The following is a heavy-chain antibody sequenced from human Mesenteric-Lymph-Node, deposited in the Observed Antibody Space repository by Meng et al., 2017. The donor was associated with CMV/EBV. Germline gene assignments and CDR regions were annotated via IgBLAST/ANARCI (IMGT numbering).Heavy chain of an antibody. Sequence: GESLKISCAASGFTFSSYAMHWVRQAPGKGLEWVAVISYDGSNKYYADSVKGRFTISRDNSKNTLYLQMNSLRAEDTAVYYCARGGPSGYYPADYWGQGTTVTVSS. J-gene: IGHJ4*03. CDR1: GFTFSSYA. CDR3: ARGGPSGYYPADY. V-gene: IGHV3-30*04. CDR2: ISYDGSNK. D-gene: IGHD3-22*01.